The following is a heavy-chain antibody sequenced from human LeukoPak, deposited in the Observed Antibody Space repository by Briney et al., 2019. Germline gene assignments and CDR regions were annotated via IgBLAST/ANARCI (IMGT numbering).Heavy chain of an antibody. J-gene: IGHJ4*02. D-gene: IGHD7-27*01. CDR1: GGSISSSSYY. Sequence: SETLSLTCTVSGGSISSSSYYWGWIRQPPGEGLEWIGSIYYSGSTYYNPSLKSRVTISVDRSKNQLSLKLTSVTAADTAVYYCASRKLGNDYWGQGTLVTVSS. V-gene: IGHV4-39*07. CDR2: IYYSGST. CDR3: ASRKLGNDY.